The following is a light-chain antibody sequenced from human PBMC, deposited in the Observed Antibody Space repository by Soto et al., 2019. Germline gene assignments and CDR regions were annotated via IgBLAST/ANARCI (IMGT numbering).Light chain of an antibody. CDR3: QQYYSYPPGT. Sequence: AIRMTQSPSSLSASTGDRVTITCRASQGISSYLAWYQQKPGKAPKLLIYAASTLQSGVPSRFSGSGSGTDFTLTISCLQSEDFATYYCQQYYSYPPGTFGQGTEVEIK. CDR2: AAS. V-gene: IGKV1-8*01. CDR1: QGISSY. J-gene: IGKJ1*01.